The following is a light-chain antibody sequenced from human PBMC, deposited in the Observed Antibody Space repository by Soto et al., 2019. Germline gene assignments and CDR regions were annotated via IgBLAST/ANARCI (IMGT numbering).Light chain of an antibody. CDR3: QQYGDWPLT. CDR2: ATS. J-gene: IGKJ4*01. CDR1: QSVGNN. V-gene: IGKV3-15*01. Sequence: EIVLTQSPATLSVSPGERATLSCRASQSVGNNFAWYQQKPGQAPRLLIFATSTRANGVPARFSGSGSGTEFTLTISSLQAEDFSVYYCQQYGDWPLTVGGGAKVEIE.